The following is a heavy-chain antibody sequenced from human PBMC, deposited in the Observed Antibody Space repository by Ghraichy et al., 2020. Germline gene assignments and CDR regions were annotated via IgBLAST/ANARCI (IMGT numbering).Heavy chain of an antibody. J-gene: IGHJ6*03. D-gene: IGHD2-21*02. CDR1: GGSISSYY. CDR3: ARAGCGGDCYGWDYYYYYYMDV. V-gene: IGHV4-59*01. Sequence: SQTLSLTCTVSGGSISSYYWSWIRQPPGKGLEWIGYIYYSGSTNYNPSLKSRVTISVDTSKNQFSLKLSSVTAADTAVYYCARAGCGGDCYGWDYYYYYYMDVWGKGTTVTVSS. CDR2: IYYSGST.